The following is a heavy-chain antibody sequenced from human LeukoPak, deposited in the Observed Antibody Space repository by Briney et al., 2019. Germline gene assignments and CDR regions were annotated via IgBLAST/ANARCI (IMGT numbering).Heavy chain of an antibody. V-gene: IGHV3-21*01. J-gene: IGHJ4*02. D-gene: IGHD3-16*01. CDR2: ISSSSSYI. Sequence: PGGSLRLSCAASGFTFSSYSMNWVRQAPRKGLEWVSSISSSSSYIYYADSVKGRFTISRDNAKNSLYLQMNSLRAEDTAVYYCARSDRGGGDYWGQGTLVTVSS. CDR3: ARSDRGGGDY. CDR1: GFTFSSYS.